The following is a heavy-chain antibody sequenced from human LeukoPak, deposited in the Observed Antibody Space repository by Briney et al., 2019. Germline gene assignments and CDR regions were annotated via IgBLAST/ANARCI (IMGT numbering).Heavy chain of an antibody. CDR1: GFTVSSNY. V-gene: IGHV3-53*01. D-gene: IGHD2-15*01. CDR3: ARSGGYCSGGSCYTPSAEYFQH. Sequence: PGGSLRLSCAASGFTVSSNYMSWVRQAPGKGLEWVSVIYSGGSTYYADSVKGRFTISRDNSKNTLYLQMNSLRAEDTAVYYCARSGGYCSGGSCYTPSAEYFQHWGQGTLVTVSS. J-gene: IGHJ1*01. CDR2: IYSGGST.